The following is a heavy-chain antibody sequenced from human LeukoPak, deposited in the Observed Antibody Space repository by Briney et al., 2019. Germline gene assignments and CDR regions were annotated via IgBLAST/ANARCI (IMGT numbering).Heavy chain of an antibody. Sequence: GGSLRLSCAASGFTFSSYAMSWVRQAPGKGLEWVANIKQDGSEKYYVDSVKGRFTISRDNAKNSLYLQMNSLRAEDTAVYYCARGMVRGLDYWGQGTLVTVSS. D-gene: IGHD3-10*01. CDR2: IKQDGSEK. CDR3: ARGMVRGLDY. CDR1: GFTFSSYA. J-gene: IGHJ4*02. V-gene: IGHV3-7*01.